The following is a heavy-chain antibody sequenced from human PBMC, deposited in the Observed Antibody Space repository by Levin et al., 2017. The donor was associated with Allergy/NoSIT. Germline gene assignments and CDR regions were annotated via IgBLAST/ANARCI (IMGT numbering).Heavy chain of an antibody. D-gene: IGHD6-6*01. CDR1: GGSISSYY. J-gene: IGHJ6*02. CDR2: IYYSGST. V-gene: IGHV4-59*01. Sequence: SETLSLTCTVSGGSISSYYWSWIRQPPGKGLEWIGYIYYSGSTNYNPSLKSRVTISVDTSKNQFSLKLSSVTAADTAVYYCARAREGIAARPVSADYYYYGMDGWGQGTTVTVSS. CDR3: ARAREGIAARPVSADYYYYGMDG.